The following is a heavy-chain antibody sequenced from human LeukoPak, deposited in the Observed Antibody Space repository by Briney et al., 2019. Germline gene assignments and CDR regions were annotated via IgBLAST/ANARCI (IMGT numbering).Heavy chain of an antibody. Sequence: PGGSLRLSCAASGFTFSSYGMHWVRQAPGKGLEWVAVISHDGSSKYFADSVKGRFTISRDNPKNMVDLQMHSLRAEDTAVYYCVKLSAGTLFDYWGQGTLVTVSS. V-gene: IGHV3-30*18. CDR3: VKLSAGTLFDY. CDR2: ISHDGSSK. CDR1: GFTFSSYG. J-gene: IGHJ4*02. D-gene: IGHD6-19*01.